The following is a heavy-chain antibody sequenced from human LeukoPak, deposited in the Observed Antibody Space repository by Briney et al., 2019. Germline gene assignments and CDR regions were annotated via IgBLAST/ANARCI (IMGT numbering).Heavy chain of an antibody. J-gene: IGHJ4*02. CDR3: AREGGFFRPLDY. Sequence: SETLSLTCGVSGGSVTSTNWWTWVRQPPGKGLEWIGEVHLDGRTNYNPSLKSRLTISVDLFENHISLKLTSVTAADTAVYYCAREGGFFRPLDYSGQGTLVTVSS. CDR1: GGSVTSTNW. CDR2: VHLDGRT. D-gene: IGHD3-3*01. V-gene: IGHV4-4*02.